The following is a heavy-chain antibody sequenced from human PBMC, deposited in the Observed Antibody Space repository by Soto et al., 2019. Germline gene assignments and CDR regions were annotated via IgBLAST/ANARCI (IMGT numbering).Heavy chain of an antibody. Sequence: EVQLLESGGGLVQPGGSLRLSCVGSGFTFINYAMNWVRQTPGKGLEWVSGISGGGDRTFDADSVKGRFTISRDNSKNTVNLQMNSLRADGTAVYYCARKVLGSTSRPDWWYFDLWGRGTLVTVSS. CDR3: ARKVLGSTSRPDWWYFDL. CDR1: GFTFINYA. D-gene: IGHD2-2*01. J-gene: IGHJ2*01. V-gene: IGHV3-23*01. CDR2: ISGGGDRT.